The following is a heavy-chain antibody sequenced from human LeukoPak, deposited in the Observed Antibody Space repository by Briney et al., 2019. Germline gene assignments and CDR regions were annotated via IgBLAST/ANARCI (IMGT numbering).Heavy chain of an antibody. D-gene: IGHD5-24*01. V-gene: IGHV4-61*02. CDR3: ARYEMATTRTYDY. J-gene: IGHJ4*02. CDR2: IYTSGST. Sequence: SETLSLTCTVSGGSISSSSYYWSWIRQPAGKGLEWIGRIYTSGSTNYNPSLKSRVTISVDTSENQFSLKLSSVTAADTAVYYCARYEMATTRTYDYWGQGTLVTVSS. CDR1: GGSISSSSYY.